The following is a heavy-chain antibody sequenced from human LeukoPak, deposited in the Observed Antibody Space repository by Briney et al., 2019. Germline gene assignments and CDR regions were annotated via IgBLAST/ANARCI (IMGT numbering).Heavy chain of an antibody. CDR3: ARMTTVRYNWFDP. V-gene: IGHV4-39*01. D-gene: IGHD4-11*01. CDR1: GGSISSSSYY. Sequence: SETLSLTCTVSGGSISSSSYYWGWIRQPPGTGLEWIGSIYYSGSTYYNPSLKSRVTISVDTSKNQFSLKLSSVTAADTAVYYCARMTTVRYNWFDPWGQGTLVTVSS. CDR2: IYYSGST. J-gene: IGHJ5*02.